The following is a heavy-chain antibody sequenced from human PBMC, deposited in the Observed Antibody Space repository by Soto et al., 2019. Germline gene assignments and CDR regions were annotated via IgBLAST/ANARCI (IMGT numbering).Heavy chain of an antibody. V-gene: IGHV4-39*01. CDR3: ARLTGWSLGVDY. Sequence: QLQLQESGPGLVKPSETLSLTCTVSGGSISSSSYYWGWIRQPPGKGLEWIGNIYYSGSTYYNPSLTSRVTIPADTSKNQFSLKLSSVTAADTAVYYCARLTGWSLGVDYWGQGTLVTVSS. CDR1: GGSISSSSYY. D-gene: IGHD2-21*02. J-gene: IGHJ4*02. CDR2: IYYSGST.